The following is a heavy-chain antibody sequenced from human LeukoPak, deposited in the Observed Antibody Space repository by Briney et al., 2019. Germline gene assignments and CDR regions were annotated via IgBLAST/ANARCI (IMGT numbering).Heavy chain of an antibody. CDR2: IYYSGST. CDR3: ARANGSGWYVGYMDV. Sequence: SETLSLTCTVSGGSISSYYWSWIRRPPGKGLKWIGYIYYSGSTNYNPSLKSRVTISVDTSKNQFSLKLSSVTAADTAVYYCARANGSGWYVGYMDVWGKGTTVTISS. D-gene: IGHD6-19*01. J-gene: IGHJ6*03. CDR1: GGSISSYY. V-gene: IGHV4-59*01.